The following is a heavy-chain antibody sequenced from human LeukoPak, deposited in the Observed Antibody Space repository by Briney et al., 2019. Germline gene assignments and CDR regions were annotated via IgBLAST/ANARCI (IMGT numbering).Heavy chain of an antibody. J-gene: IGHJ4*02. CDR2: ISGGGDNT. V-gene: IGHV3-23*01. CDR1: GFTFSSYA. CDR3: AKDVSRGTGSYPDY. Sequence: PGGSLRLSCAASGFTFSSYAMNWVRQAPGRGLEWVSSISGGGDNTNYADSVKGRFTISRDNSKPTLYLQMNTLRAEDTAVYYCAKDVSRGTGSYPDYWGQGTLVTVSS. D-gene: IGHD1-26*01.